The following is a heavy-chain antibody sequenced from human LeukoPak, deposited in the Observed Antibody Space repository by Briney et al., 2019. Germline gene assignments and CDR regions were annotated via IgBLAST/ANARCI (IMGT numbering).Heavy chain of an antibody. CDR3: ARDQSPGRPFFRRWFDP. CDR1: GGSISSGSYY. Sequence: SETLSLTCTVSGGSISSGSYYWSWIRQPAGKGLEWIGRIYTSGSTNYNPSLKSRVTISVDTSKNQFSLKLSSVTAADTAVYYCARDQSPGRPFFRRWFDPWGQGTLVTVSS. CDR2: IYTSGST. D-gene: IGHD3-3*01. J-gene: IGHJ5*02. V-gene: IGHV4-61*02.